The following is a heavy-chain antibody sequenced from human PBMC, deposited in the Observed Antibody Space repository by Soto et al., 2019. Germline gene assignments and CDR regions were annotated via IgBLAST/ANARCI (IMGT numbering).Heavy chain of an antibody. CDR3: ARLYYDYV. V-gene: IGHV3-48*02. CDR1: GFDFSTYS. J-gene: IGHJ6*02. CDR2: VSMDSDTI. D-gene: IGHD3-3*01. Sequence: GGSLRLSFKASGFDFSTYSMNWVRQAPGKGLEWIAYVSMDSDTIHYADSVKGRFTISRDDPENSLYLQMNSLRDEDPATYYCARLYYDYVWGQGTTVTVSS.